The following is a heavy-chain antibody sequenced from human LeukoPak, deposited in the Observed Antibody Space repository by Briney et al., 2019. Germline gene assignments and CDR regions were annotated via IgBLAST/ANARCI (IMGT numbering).Heavy chain of an antibody. CDR3: ARQHGSGSYYRGNRVDY. D-gene: IGHD3-10*01. Sequence: GGSLRLSCAASGFTFSSYWMHWVRQAPGKGLVWVSRINSDGSSTSYAGSVKGRFTTSRDNAKNTLYLQMNSLRAEDTAVYYCARQHGSGSYYRGNRVDYWGQGTLVTVSS. V-gene: IGHV3-74*01. CDR2: INSDGSST. J-gene: IGHJ4*02. CDR1: GFTFSSYW.